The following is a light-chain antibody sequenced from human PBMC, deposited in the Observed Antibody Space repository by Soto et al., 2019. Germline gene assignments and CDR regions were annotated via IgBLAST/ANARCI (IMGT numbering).Light chain of an antibody. CDR2: EVS. V-gene: IGLV2-8*01. CDR1: SSDVGGYNF. Sequence: QSALTQPPSASGSPGQSVAISCTGTSSDVGGYNFVSWYQQLPGKAPKLMIYEVSKRPPGVPDRFSGSKSGNTASLTVTGLQTEDEADYYCSSYAGSNIGVFGGGTKLTVL. J-gene: IGLJ2*01. CDR3: SSYAGSNIGV.